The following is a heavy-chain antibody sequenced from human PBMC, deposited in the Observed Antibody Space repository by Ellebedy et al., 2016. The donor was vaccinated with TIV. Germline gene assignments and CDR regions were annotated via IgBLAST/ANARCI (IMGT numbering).Heavy chain of an antibody. CDR1: GGSISSYY. V-gene: IGHV4-59*08. CDR3: ARGFQYSAFDI. Sequence: SETLSLTXTVSGGSISSYYWSWIRQPPGKGLEWIGYIYYSGSTNYNPSLKSRVTISVDTSKNQFSLKLSSVTAADTAVYYCARGFQYSAFDIWGQGTMVTVSS. CDR2: IYYSGST. D-gene: IGHD2-21*01. J-gene: IGHJ3*02.